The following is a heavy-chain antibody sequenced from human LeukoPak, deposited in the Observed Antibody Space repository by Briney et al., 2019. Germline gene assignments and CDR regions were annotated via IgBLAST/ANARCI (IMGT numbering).Heavy chain of an antibody. D-gene: IGHD3-3*01. V-gene: IGHV3-23*01. CDR1: GFTFISYA. Sequence: GGSLRLSCVASGFTFISYAMSWVRQAPGKGPEWVSAISGSGGSPYYADSVKGRFTVSRDNSKNTLYLRMNSLRAEDTAVYYCAKIGTYDFWSVYYFDYWGQGTLVTVSS. CDR2: ISGSGGSP. CDR3: AKIGTYDFWSVYYFDY. J-gene: IGHJ4*02.